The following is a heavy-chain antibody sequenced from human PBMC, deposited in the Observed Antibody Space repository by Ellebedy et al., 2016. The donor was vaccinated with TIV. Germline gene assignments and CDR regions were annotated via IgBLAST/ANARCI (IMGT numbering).Heavy chain of an antibody. CDR2: LSSGSTYR. CDR3: ARDEPKPAAGGLF. Sequence: PGGSLRLSCAVSGFIFSNYGMQWVRQAPGKGLEWVSSLSSGSTYRYYADSAKGRFTVSRDTAKNSLYLQMNSLRGEDTAVYYCARDEPKPAAGGLFWGQGTLVTVSS. D-gene: IGHD6-13*01. V-gene: IGHV3-21*01. CDR1: GFIFSNYG. J-gene: IGHJ4*02.